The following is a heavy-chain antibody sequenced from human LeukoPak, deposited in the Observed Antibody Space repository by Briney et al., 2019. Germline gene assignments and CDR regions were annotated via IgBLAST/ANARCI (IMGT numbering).Heavy chain of an antibody. CDR2: IYYSGST. CDR3: ARESLGYYSTTSCYED. J-gene: IGHJ4*02. Sequence: SETLSLTCTVSGGSISSGGYFWSWIRQHPGKGLEWIGYIYYSGSTYYNPSLKSRVTISVDTSKNQFSLKLSSVTAADTAVYYCARESLGYYSTTSCYEDWGQGTLVTVSS. D-gene: IGHD2-2*01. CDR1: GGSISSGGYF. V-gene: IGHV4-31*03.